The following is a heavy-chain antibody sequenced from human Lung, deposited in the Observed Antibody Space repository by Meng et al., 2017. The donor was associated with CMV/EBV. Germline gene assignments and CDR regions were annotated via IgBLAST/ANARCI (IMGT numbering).Heavy chain of an antibody. CDR2: IYSNGNT. D-gene: IGHD3-16*01. CDR3: ARAGHFFDYGDF. V-gene: IGHV4-59*01. Sequence: QVQLPESGPGLVKPSETLSVTCTVSGGYIHNYYWGWIRQPPGKGLEWIGQIYSNGNTNYNPSLGSRVTISVDTSKSQFSLHLRSVTTEDTAVYFCARAGHFFDYGDFWGPGILVTVSS. CDR1: GGYIHNYY. J-gene: IGHJ4*02.